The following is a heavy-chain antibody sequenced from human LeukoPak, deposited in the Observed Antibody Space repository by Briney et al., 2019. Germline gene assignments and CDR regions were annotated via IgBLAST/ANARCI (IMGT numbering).Heavy chain of an antibody. CDR3: ASGANWNRFDY. D-gene: IGHD1-20*01. V-gene: IGHV4-59*11. CDR1: GGSISSHY. Sequence: PSETLSLTCTVSGGSISSHYWSWIRQPPGKGLEWIGYIYYSGSTNHNPSLKSRVTISVDTSKNQFSLKLSSVTAADTAVYYCASGANWNRFDYWGQGTLVTVSS. J-gene: IGHJ4*02. CDR2: IYYSGST.